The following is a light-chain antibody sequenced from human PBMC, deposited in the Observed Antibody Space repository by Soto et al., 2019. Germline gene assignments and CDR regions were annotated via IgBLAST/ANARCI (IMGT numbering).Light chain of an antibody. J-gene: IGKJ5*01. V-gene: IGKV1-9*01. CDR3: RQHNSSPIT. CDR2: AAS. CDR1: QGINSY. Sequence: IQLTQSPSSLSASVGDRVTITCRASQGINSYLAWYQQKPGKAPKLLIYAASTLQGGVPSRFSGSGSGTDFTLTISSLRPEDFVTYYCRQHNSSPITFGQGTRLEIK.